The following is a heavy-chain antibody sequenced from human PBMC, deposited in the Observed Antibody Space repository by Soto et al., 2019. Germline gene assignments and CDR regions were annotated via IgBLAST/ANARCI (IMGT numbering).Heavy chain of an antibody. CDR3: ERGPSLVAVSGSNFYLYFGLDV. J-gene: IGHJ6*02. V-gene: IGHV3-33*01. D-gene: IGHD2-2*01. CDR2: IWYDGSYE. Sequence: QVQLVESGGGVVQPGRSLRLSCAASGFTFSTYGMHWVRQAPGKGLEWAAVIWYDGSYEDYADSVKGRFTISRDNFKNTLYLQMNSLRAEDTAVYYCERGPSLVAVSGSNFYLYFGLDVCGQGTKVTVSS. CDR1: GFTFSTYG.